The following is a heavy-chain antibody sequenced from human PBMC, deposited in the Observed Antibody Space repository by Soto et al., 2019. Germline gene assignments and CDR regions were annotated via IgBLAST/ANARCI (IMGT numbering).Heavy chain of an antibody. Sequence: EVQLVESGGGLVQPGGSLRLSCAASGFTFSSYWMSWVRQAPGKGMEWVANIKQDGSEKYYVDSVKGRFTISRDNAKNSLYLQMNRLRAEDTAVYYCAREGRITIFGVVNPGAWDIWGQGTMVTVSS. V-gene: IGHV3-7*05. CDR2: IKQDGSEK. CDR3: AREGRITIFGVVNPGAWDI. CDR1: GFTFSSYW. D-gene: IGHD3-3*01. J-gene: IGHJ3*02.